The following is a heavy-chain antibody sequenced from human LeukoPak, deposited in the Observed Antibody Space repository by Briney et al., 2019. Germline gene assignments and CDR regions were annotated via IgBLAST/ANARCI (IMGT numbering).Heavy chain of an antibody. Sequence: GGSLRLSCAASGFTFSDHYMDWVRQAPGKGLEWVGRTRNEANSYTTEYAASVKGRFTISRDDSKNSLYLQVSSLKTEDTAVYYCARSRFSGSYFIDAFDIWGQGTLVTVSS. V-gene: IGHV3-72*01. D-gene: IGHD1-26*01. CDR1: GFTFSDHY. CDR3: ARSRFSGSYFIDAFDI. CDR2: TRNEANSYTT. J-gene: IGHJ3*02.